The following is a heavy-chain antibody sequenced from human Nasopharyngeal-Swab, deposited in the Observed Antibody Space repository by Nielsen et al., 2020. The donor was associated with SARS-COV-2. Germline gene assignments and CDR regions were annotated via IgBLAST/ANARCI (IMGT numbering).Heavy chain of an antibody. CDR2: ISSSSSYI. CDR1: GFTFNNYN. CDR3: ARQGVRAVISH. D-gene: IGHD3-10*01. V-gene: IGHV3-21*01. J-gene: IGHJ4*02. Sequence: GESLKIPCAAPGFTFNNYNFNWVRQAPGKGLEWVSSISSSSSYIYYADSVKGRFTISRDNAKNSLYLQMNSLRAEDTAVYYCARQGVRAVISHWGQGTLVTVSS.